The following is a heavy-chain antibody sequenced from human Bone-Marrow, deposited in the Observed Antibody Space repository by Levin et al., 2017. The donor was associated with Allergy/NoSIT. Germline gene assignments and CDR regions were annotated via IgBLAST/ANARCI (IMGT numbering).Heavy chain of an antibody. Sequence: PSETLSLTCSVSGASIGRTSFFWAWIRQSPGKGIEWIGSIDYSGKTDYDTSFKSRVTISVDTSKNQFSLKVRSVTAADTAVYYCASATGEFYFDEGSPFDYWGQGTLVTVSS. J-gene: IGHJ4*02. D-gene: IGHD3-22*01. CDR2: IDYSGKT. V-gene: IGHV4-39*01. CDR3: ASATGEFYFDEGSPFDY. CDR1: GASIGRTSFF.